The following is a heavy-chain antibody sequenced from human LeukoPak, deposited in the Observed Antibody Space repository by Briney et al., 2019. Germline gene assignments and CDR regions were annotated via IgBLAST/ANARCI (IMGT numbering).Heavy chain of an antibody. Sequence: GGSLRLSCAASGFTFSSYSRNWVRQAPGKGLEWVSYISSSSSTIYYADSVKGRFTISRDDSKSIAYLQMNSLKTEDTAVYYCTRPRSMWVARGVIPDYWGQWTLVTVSS. D-gene: IGHD3-10*01. J-gene: IGHJ4*02. CDR3: TRPRSMWVARGVIPDY. V-gene: IGHV3-48*01. CDR1: GFTFSSYS. CDR2: ISSSSSTI.